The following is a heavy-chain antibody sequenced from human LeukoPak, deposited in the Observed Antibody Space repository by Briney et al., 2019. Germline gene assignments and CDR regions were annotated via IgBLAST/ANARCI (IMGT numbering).Heavy chain of an antibody. D-gene: IGHD2-2*01. Sequence: GSSVKVSCKASGGTFSRYAISWVRQAPGQGLEWMGGIIPIFGTANYAQKFQGRVTITADESTSTAYMELSSLRSEDTAVYYCARSSGYCSSTSCYGPDYWGQGTLVTVSS. CDR3: ARSSGYCSSTSCYGPDY. J-gene: IGHJ4*02. CDR2: IIPIFGTA. V-gene: IGHV1-69*01. CDR1: GGTFSRYA.